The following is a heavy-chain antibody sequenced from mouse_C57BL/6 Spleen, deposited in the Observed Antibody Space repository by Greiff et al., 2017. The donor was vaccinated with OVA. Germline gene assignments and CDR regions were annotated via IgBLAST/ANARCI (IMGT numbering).Heavy chain of an antibody. CDR2: IYPRDGST. J-gene: IGHJ4*01. Sequence: VKLQESGPELVKPGASVKLSCKASGYTFTSYDINWVKQRPGQGLEWIGWIYPRDGSTKYNEKFKGKATLTVDTSSSTAYMELHSLTSEDSAVYFCARRGDDYDDAMDYWGQGTSVTVSS. V-gene: IGHV1-85*01. D-gene: IGHD2-4*01. CDR1: GYTFTSYD. CDR3: ARRGDDYDDAMDY.